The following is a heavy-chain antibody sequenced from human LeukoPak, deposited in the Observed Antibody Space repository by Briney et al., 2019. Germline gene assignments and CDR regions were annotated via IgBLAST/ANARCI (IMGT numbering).Heavy chain of an antibody. D-gene: IGHD4-11*01. CDR3: AKGDYRYYYYMDV. V-gene: IGHV3-23*01. CDR2: ISGPGGST. J-gene: IGHJ6*03. Sequence: GGSLRLSCAASGLTFSNNAMKWVRQAPGKGLEWVSTISGPGGSTYYGDSVKGRFTTSRDNSKNTVYLQMNSLRADDTAIYYCAKGDYRYYYYMDVCGKGTTVTVSS. CDR1: GLTFSNNA.